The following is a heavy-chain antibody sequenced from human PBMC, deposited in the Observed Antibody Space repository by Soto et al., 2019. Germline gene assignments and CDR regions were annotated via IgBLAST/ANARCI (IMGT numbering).Heavy chain of an antibody. CDR2: FSLSGTT. V-gene: IGHV4-4*07. CDR3: SRGMTPPGAPAWYYFDS. D-gene: IGHD2-8*02. CDR1: GASITGTSY. Sequence: SETLSLTCTVSGASITGTSYWSWIRQPAGKGLEWIGRFSLSGTTNYNPSLRSRVTMSADVSKNQFSLRLTSVTAADTALYYCSRGMTPPGAPAWYYFDSWGQGTLGTVSS. J-gene: IGHJ4*02.